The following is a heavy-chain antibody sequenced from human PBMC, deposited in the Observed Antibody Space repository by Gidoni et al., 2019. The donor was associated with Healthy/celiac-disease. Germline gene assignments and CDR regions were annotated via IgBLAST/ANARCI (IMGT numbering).Heavy chain of an antibody. J-gene: IGHJ4*02. V-gene: IGHV3-30-3*01. CDR3: ARNPSTVTAFDY. CDR2: ISYDGSNK. D-gene: IGHD4-17*01. Sequence: QVQLVESGGGVVQPGRSLRLSCAASGFTFSSYAMPWVRQAPGKGLGWVAVISYDGSNKYYADSVKGRFTISRDNSKNTLYLQMNSLRAEDTAVYYCARNPSTVTAFDYWGQGTLVTVSS. CDR1: GFTFSSYA.